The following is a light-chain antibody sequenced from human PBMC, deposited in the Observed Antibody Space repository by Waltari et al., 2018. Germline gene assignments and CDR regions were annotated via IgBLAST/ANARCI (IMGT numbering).Light chain of an antibody. CDR1: QSVSTH. J-gene: IGKJ1*01. V-gene: IGKV1-39*01. Sequence: DIQMTQSPLSLSASVGDRVTVTCRASQSVSTHLNWYQNKPGKAPELLVYSASFLETGVPSRFSAGGSGTDFNFTITAVQPEDFATYYCQETYTPPWTFGPGTRLEIK. CDR3: QETYTPPWT. CDR2: SAS.